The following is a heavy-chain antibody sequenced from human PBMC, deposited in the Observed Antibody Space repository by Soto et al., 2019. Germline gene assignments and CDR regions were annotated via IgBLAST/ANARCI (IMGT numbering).Heavy chain of an antibody. Sequence: QVQLVQSGAEVKKPGASVKVSCKASGYTFTSYYIHWVRQAPGQGLEWMGIINPSGGSTSYAQKFQGRVAMTRETSTSTVYMELSSLRSEDTAVYYCARDRNIVVVAATMYFDYWGQGTLVTVSS. CDR2: INPSGGST. D-gene: IGHD2-15*01. CDR3: ARDRNIVVVAATMYFDY. J-gene: IGHJ4*02. CDR1: GYTFTSYY. V-gene: IGHV1-46*01.